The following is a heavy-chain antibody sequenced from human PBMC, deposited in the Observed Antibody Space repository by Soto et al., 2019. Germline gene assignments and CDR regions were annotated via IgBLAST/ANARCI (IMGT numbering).Heavy chain of an antibody. V-gene: IGHV1-8*01. D-gene: IGHD6-13*01. J-gene: IGHJ5*02. CDR1: GYTFTSYD. CDR3: ARGGLDSSSWYDSNWFDP. CDR2: MNPNSGNT. Sequence: ASVKVSCKASGYTFTSYDINWVRQATGQGLEWMGWMNPNSGNTGYAQKFQGRVTMIRNTSISTAYMELSSLRSEDTAVYYCARGGLDSSSWYDSNWFDPWGQGTLVTVSS.